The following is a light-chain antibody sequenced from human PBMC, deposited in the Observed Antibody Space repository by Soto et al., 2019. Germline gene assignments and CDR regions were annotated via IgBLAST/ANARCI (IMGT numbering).Light chain of an antibody. CDR1: SSDVGGYNY. J-gene: IGLJ1*01. Sequence: LTQPASVSGSPGQTITLSCTGTSSDVGGYNYVSWYQQHPGKAPKLMIYEVSKRPSEVFNRFSGSKSGNTASLTISGLQAEDEADYYCSSYTSSNNYGFGTGTKVTV. CDR3: SSYTSSNNYG. V-gene: IGLV2-14*01. CDR2: EVS.